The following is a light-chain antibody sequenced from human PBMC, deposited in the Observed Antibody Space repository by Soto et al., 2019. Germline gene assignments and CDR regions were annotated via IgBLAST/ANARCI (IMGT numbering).Light chain of an antibody. CDR2: DVS. Sequence: QSVLTQPASVSGSPGQSITISCTGTSSDVGGYNYVSWYQQHPGKAPKLMIYDVSNRPSGVSNRFSGSKSGNTASLTISGLQAADEADYYCSSYTSSSTLNYVFGTGTKVTVL. J-gene: IGLJ1*01. V-gene: IGLV2-14*01. CDR1: SSDVGGYNY. CDR3: SSYTSSSTLNYV.